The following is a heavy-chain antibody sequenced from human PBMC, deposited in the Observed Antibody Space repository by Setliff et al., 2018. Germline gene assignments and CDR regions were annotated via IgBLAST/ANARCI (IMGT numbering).Heavy chain of an antibody. CDR3: AKDSYSSNWHYFEY. CDR1: GFTFSSYS. V-gene: IGHV3-7*01. Sequence: GSLRLSCAASGFTFSSYSMNWVRQAPGKGLEWVANIKQDGSEKYYVDSVKGRFTISRDNARNSLYLQMNSLRAEDTAVYYCAKDSYSSNWHYFEYWGQGTLVTVSS. CDR2: IKQDGSEK. D-gene: IGHD6-13*01. J-gene: IGHJ4*02.